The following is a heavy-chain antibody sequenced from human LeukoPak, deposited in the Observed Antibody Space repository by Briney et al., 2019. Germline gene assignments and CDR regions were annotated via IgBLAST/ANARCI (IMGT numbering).Heavy chain of an antibody. CDR3: ARTTTILEVLVPSGWFDP. CDR1: GYIFSGYY. V-gene: IGHV1-2*02. J-gene: IGHJ5*02. CDR2: INPKSGGT. Sequence: ASVKVSCKACGYIFSGYYMHWVLQAPGQGLEWMGWINPKSGGTNYAQQFQGRVTMTRDTSISTAYMELSRLRSDDTAVYYCARTTTILEVLVPSGWFDPWGQGTLVTVSS. D-gene: IGHD3-3*01.